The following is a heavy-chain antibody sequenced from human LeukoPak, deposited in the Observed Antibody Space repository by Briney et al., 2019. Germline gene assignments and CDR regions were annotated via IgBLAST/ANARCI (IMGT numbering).Heavy chain of an antibody. CDR2: IHSSGTI. CDR1: GDSISRYS. Sequence: PSETLSLTCSVSGDSISRYSWSWIRQSAGKGLEWIGRIHSSGTINYNPSLKSRVTISVDTSKNQFSLKLSSVTAADTAVYFCARQRFWSGYHIDYWGQGTLVTVSS. CDR3: ARQRFWSGYHIDY. J-gene: IGHJ4*02. D-gene: IGHD3-3*01. V-gene: IGHV4-4*07.